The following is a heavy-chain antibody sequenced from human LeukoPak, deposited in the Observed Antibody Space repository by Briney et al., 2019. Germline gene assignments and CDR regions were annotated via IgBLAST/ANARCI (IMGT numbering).Heavy chain of an antibody. Sequence: EASVKVSCKVSGYTLTELSMHWVRQAPGKGLEWMGGFDPEDGETIYAQKFQGRVTMTEDTSTDTAYMELSSLRSEDTAVYYCARDYRAAGTGDYYYYMDVWGKGTTVTVSS. CDR2: FDPEDGET. V-gene: IGHV1-24*01. CDR3: ARDYRAAGTGDYYYYMDV. J-gene: IGHJ6*03. D-gene: IGHD6-13*01. CDR1: GYTLTELS.